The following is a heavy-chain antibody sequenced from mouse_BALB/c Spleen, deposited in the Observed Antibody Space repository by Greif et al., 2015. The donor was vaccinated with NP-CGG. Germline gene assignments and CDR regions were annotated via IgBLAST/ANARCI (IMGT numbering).Heavy chain of an antibody. J-gene: IGHJ2*01. CDR3: ARDSSLIYDGYWFDC. CDR1: GFTFTDYY. V-gene: IGHV7-3*02. CDR2: IRNKANGYTT. D-gene: IGHD2-3*01. Sequence: EVHLVESGGGLVQPGGSLRLSCATSGFTFTDYYMSWVRQPPGRALEWLGFIRNKANGYTTEYSASVKGRFTISRDNSQSILYLQMNTLRAEDSATYYCARDSSLIYDGYWFDCWGQGTTLTVSS.